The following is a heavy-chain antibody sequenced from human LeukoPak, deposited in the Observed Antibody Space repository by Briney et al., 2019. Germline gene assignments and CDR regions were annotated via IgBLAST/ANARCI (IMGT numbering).Heavy chain of an antibody. CDR2: INPNSGGT. Sequence: ASVKVSCKASGYTFTGYYMHWVRQAPGQGLEWMGWINPNSGGTNYAQKFQGRVTMTRDTSISTAYMELSRLRSDDTAVYYCARSPVVVMDTAMVAPPLIFDYWGQGTLVTVSS. D-gene: IGHD5-18*01. V-gene: IGHV1-2*02. CDR1: GYTFTGYY. CDR3: ARSPVVVMDTAMVAPPLIFDY. J-gene: IGHJ4*02.